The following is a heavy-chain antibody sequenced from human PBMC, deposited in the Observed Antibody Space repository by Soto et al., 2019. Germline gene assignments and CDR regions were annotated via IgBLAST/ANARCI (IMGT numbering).Heavy chain of an antibody. CDR3: ARVGPKTYYDPLTASEFDS. CDR1: GGSFRGYY. V-gene: IGHV4-34*02. CDR2: INDIGST. Sequence: QVQLQQWGARLLKPSETLSLTCAVYGGSFRGYYWSWIRQSPGKGLEWLAEINDIGSTNYNPSLKSRVSIFVDPTKNHFSLKLSSVTAADTDVYYCARVGPKTYYDPLTASEFDSWGQGTLVTVSS. D-gene: IGHD3-9*01. J-gene: IGHJ4*02.